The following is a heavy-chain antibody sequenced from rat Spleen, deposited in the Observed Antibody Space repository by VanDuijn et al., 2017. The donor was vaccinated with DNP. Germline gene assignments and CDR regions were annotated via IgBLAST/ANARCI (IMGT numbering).Heavy chain of an antibody. D-gene: IGHD1-5*01. CDR3: ARWKIGPHYFDY. V-gene: IGHV3-1*01. CDR1: GYSITSSY. Sequence: EVQLQESGPGLVKPSQSLSLICSVTGYSITSSYRWSWIRKFPGNKMEWIGHISYSGRATYNPSLKSRISITRDTSKNQFFLQLNSVTTEDTATYYCARWKIGPHYFDYWGQGVMVTVSS. J-gene: IGHJ2*01. CDR2: ISYSGRA.